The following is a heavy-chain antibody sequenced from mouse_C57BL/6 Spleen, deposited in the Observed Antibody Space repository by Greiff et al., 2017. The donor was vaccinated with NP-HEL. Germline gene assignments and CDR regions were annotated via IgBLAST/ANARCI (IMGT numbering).Heavy chain of an antibody. J-gene: IGHJ2*01. D-gene: IGHD1-1*01. CDR2: INPSRGYT. CDR3: ASLSNFDY. CDR1: GYTFTSYW. Sequence: QVQLKQSGAELAKPGASVKLSCKASGYTFTSYWMHWVKQRPGQGLEWIGYINPSRGYTTYNQKFKDKATLTADKSSSTAYMQLSSLTYEDSAVYYCASLSNFDYWGQGTTLTVSS. V-gene: IGHV1-7*01.